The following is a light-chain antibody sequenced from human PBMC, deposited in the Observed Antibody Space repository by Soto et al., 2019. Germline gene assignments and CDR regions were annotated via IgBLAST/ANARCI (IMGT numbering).Light chain of an antibody. J-gene: IGKJ1*01. CDR2: GPS. CDR1: QSVGGN. CDR3: QQYNNWPRT. Sequence: EIVMTQSPATLSVSPGERATLSCRASQSVGGNLAWFQQKPGQAPRLLIYGPSTRATGIPARFSGSGSGTEFTLTISNLQSEDFAVYYCQQYNNWPRTFGQGTKVEIK. V-gene: IGKV3-15*01.